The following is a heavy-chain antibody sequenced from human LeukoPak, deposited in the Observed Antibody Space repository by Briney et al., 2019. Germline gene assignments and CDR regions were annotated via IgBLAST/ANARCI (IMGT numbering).Heavy chain of an antibody. CDR2: IKYDGSEK. V-gene: IGHV3-7*01. CDR1: GFTFSDYW. Sequence: GGSLRLSCAASGFTFSDYWMFWARQAPGEGPEWVANIKYDGSEKYYVDSVKGRFTISRDNAKNSLYLQMNSLRAEDTAVYHCAREGGPGSARGYYDYWGQGTLVTVSS. CDR3: AREGGPGSARGYYDY. D-gene: IGHD6-25*01. J-gene: IGHJ4*02.